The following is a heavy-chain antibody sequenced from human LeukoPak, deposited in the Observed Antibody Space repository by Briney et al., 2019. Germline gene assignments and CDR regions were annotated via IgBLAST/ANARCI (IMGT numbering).Heavy chain of an antibody. CDR2: IRDSGNST. CDR1: GFTLSSYA. V-gene: IGHV3-23*01. D-gene: IGHD3-3*01. J-gene: IGHJ4*02. Sequence: GASLRLSCVASGFTLSSYAMSWACQAPGKGLEWVSTIRDSGNSTYYADSVKGRFTISRDNSKNTLYLQMNSLRAEDTAVYYCAKESNYDFWSGYFPFDYWGQGTLVTVSS. CDR3: AKESNYDFWSGYFPFDY.